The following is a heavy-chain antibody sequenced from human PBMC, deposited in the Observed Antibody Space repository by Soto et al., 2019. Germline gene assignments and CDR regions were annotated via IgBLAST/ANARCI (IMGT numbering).Heavy chain of an antibody. CDR2: ISSNSATI. CDR1: GFIADDYA. Sequence: EVQLVESGGGLVQPGRSLRLSCVASGFIADDYAMHWVRQAPGKGLEWVSGISSNSATINYADSVKGRFTISRDNAKNSLFLQMNSPRPEDTAFYYCVTDMKWGGMTTIHCFDSWGQGTLVTVSS. D-gene: IGHD4-17*01. V-gene: IGHV3-9*02. CDR3: VTDMKWGGMTTIHCFDS. J-gene: IGHJ4*02.